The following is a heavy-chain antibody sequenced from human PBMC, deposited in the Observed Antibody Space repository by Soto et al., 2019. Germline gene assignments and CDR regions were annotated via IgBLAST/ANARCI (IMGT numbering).Heavy chain of an antibody. CDR3: TKDPHPDGIWSFDC. Sequence: QLLESGGNLVQPGGSMSLSCAAAGFTFSTYTMSWVRQAPGKGPEWVAGFYGGGSTSTFYADSVKGRFTISRDNSKNMLFLQMNSLRAEDTAVYYCTKDPHPDGIWSFDCWGQGTLVTVSS. D-gene: IGHD3-3*01. CDR1: GFTFSTYT. V-gene: IGHV3-23*01. J-gene: IGHJ4*02. CDR2: FYGGGSTST.